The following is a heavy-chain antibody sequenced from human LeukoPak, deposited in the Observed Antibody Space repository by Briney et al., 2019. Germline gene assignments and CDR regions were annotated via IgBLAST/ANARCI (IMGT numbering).Heavy chain of an antibody. Sequence: ASVKVSCKASGYTFTSYGISWVRQAPGQGLEWMGWISAYNGNTNYAQKLQGRVTMTRDTSASTAYMELRSLRSDDTAVYYCARVTQGSSSWYTIQYYYYYYMDVWGKGTTVTVSS. J-gene: IGHJ6*03. D-gene: IGHD6-13*01. CDR2: ISAYNGNT. CDR3: ARVTQGSSSWYTIQYYYYYYMDV. CDR1: GYTFTSYG. V-gene: IGHV1-18*01.